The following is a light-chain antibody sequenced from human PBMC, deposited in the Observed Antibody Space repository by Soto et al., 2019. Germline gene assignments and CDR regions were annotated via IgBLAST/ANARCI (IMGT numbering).Light chain of an antibody. CDR2: KAS. CDR1: QSISSW. CDR3: QQYSSYET. V-gene: IGKV1-5*03. J-gene: IGKJ1*01. Sequence: DIPMTQSPSTLSASVGDRVTITCRASQSISSWLAWYQQKPGKAPKLLIYKASSLESGVPSRFSGSGSETEFTLTISSLQPDDFATYYCQQYSSYETFGQGTKVEIK.